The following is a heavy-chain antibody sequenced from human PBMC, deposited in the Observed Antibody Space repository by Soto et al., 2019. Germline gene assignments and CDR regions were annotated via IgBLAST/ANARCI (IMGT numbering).Heavy chain of an antibody. D-gene: IGHD3-3*02. CDR2: INVGSGNT. J-gene: IGHJ3*02. CDR3: ARDTETLGPRANDALDI. V-gene: IGHV1-3*01. CDR1: GYTFSAYT. Sequence: ASVKVSCKAAGYTFSAYTMNWVRQAPGQSLEWMGWINVGSGNTRYSQNFQGRVSITRDTSASTVYMELTGLKSEDTAMYYCARDTETLGPRANDALDIWGQGAMVTVSS.